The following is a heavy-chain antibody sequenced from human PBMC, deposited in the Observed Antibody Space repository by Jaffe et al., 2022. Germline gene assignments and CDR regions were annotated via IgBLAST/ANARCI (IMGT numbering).Heavy chain of an antibody. Sequence: QVQLQESGPGLVKPSETLSLTCTVSGASINSYYWSWIRQPPGKGLEWIGYTYYGGSTNYNPSLRSRVTISVDTSKNQISLTLTSVTAADTAVYYCARDPRTEYCSGGGCFSWPGGSDIWGQGTVVTVSS. J-gene: IGHJ3*02. CDR1: GASINSYY. D-gene: IGHD2-15*01. CDR3: ARDPRTEYCSGGGCFSWPGGSDI. V-gene: IGHV4-59*01. CDR2: TYYGGST.